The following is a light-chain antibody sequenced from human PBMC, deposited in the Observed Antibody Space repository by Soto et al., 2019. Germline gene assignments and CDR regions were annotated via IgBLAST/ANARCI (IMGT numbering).Light chain of an antibody. CDR1: QSVSSSY. Sequence: EIGLTQSPGTLSLSPGERATLSCRASQSVSSSYLAWYQQKPGQATRLLIYGASSRATGIPDKFSGSGSGTDFTLTISRLEPEDFAVYYCQQYGSAPLYTVGQGTKMEIK. CDR2: GAS. CDR3: QQYGSAPLYT. V-gene: IGKV3-20*01. J-gene: IGKJ2*01.